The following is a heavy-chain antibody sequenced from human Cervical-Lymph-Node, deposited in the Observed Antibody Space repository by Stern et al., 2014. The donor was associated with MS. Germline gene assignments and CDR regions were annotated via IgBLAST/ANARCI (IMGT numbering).Heavy chain of an antibody. CDR3: ARDVALNTAYYFDS. CDR1: GGNFRGDG. D-gene: IGHD2-15*01. Sequence: VQLVESGAEVKKPGSSVKVSCKASGGNFRGDGFSWVRQAPGHGLEWMGTVIALFGEIHYAQTFQGRVTITADEPTTPVHLVLNSLRSEDTAVLYCARDVALNTAYYFDSWGQGTLITVSS. CDR2: VIALFGEI. J-gene: IGHJ4*02. V-gene: IGHV1-69*18.